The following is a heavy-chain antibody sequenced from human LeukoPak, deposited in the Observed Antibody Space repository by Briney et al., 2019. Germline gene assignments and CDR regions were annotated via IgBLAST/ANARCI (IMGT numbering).Heavy chain of an antibody. CDR2: ISYDGSNK. CDR3: AKGPHSSGWYSFDY. CDR1: GFIISSYG. V-gene: IGHV3-30*18. J-gene: IGHJ4*02. D-gene: IGHD6-19*01. Sequence: QSGGSLRLSCAVSGFIISSYGMHWVRQAPGKGLEWVAVISYDGSNKYYADSVKGRFTISRDNSKNTLYLQMNSLRAEDTAVYYCAKGPHSSGWYSFDYWGQGTLVTVSS.